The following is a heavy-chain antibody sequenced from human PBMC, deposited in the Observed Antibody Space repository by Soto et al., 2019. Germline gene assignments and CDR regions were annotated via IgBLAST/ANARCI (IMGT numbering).Heavy chain of an antibody. CDR3: TTSITGSGSYYNNYYYYYGMDV. D-gene: IGHD3-10*01. Sequence: SETLSLTCTVSGGSISSYYGSWIRQSPGKGLEWIGYIYYSGSTNYNPSLKSRVTISVDTSKNQFSLKLSSVTAADTAVYYCTTSITGSGSYYNNYYYYYGMDVWGQGTTVTVSS. V-gene: IGHV4-59*08. CDR1: GGSISSYY. CDR2: IYYSGST. J-gene: IGHJ6*02.